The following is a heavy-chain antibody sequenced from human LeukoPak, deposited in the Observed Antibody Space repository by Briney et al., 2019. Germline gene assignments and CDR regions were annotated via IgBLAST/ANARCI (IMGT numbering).Heavy chain of an antibody. CDR2: IYYSGST. D-gene: IGHD3-22*01. CDR3: ARVERYYDSSGYHSGHY. CDR1: GGSISSSSYY. V-gene: IGHV4-39*07. J-gene: IGHJ4*02. Sequence: SETLSLTCTVSGGSISSSSYYWGWIRQPPGKGLEWIGSIYYSGSTYYNPSLKSRVTISVDMSKNQFSLKLSSVTAADTAVYYCARVERYYDSSGYHSGHYWGQGTLVTVSS.